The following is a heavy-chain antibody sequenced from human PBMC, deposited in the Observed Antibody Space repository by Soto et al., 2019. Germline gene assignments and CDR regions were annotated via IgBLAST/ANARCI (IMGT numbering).Heavy chain of an antibody. CDR2: ISSSGSTI. V-gene: IGHV3-48*03. J-gene: IGHJ6*02. D-gene: IGHD5-18*01. Sequence: GGSLRLSCAASGFTFSSYEMNWVRPAPGKGLEWVSYISSSGSTIYYADSVKGRFTISRDNAKNSLYLQMNSLRAEDTAVYYCARATAMASLVYYYYGMDVWGQGTTVTVSS. CDR3: ARATAMASLVYYYYGMDV. CDR1: GFTFSSYE.